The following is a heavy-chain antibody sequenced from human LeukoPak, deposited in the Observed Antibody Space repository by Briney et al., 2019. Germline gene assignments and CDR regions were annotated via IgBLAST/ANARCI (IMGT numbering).Heavy chain of an antibody. V-gene: IGHV1-2*02. CDR2: INPNSGGT. CDR3: ARNEGGLLWFGESGY. J-gene: IGHJ4*02. CDR1: GYTFTGYY. D-gene: IGHD3-10*01. Sequence: ASVKVSCKASGYTFTGYYMHWVRQAPGQGLEWMGWINPNSGGTNYAQKFQGRVIMTRDTSISTAYMELSRLRSDDTAVYYCARNEGGLLWFGESGYWGQGTLVTVSS.